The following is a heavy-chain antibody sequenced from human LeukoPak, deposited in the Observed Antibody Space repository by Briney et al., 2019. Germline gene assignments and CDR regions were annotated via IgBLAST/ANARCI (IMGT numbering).Heavy chain of an antibody. CDR1: GFTFSSYG. CDR3: AKDLTEQWPY. Sequence: GRSLRLSCAASGFTFSSYGMHWVRQAPGKGLEWVAVISYDGSNKYYADSVKGRFTISRDNSKNTLYLQMNSLRAEDTAVYYCAKDLTEQWPYWGQGTMVTVSS. J-gene: IGHJ3*01. V-gene: IGHV3-30*18. D-gene: IGHD6-19*01. CDR2: ISYDGSNK.